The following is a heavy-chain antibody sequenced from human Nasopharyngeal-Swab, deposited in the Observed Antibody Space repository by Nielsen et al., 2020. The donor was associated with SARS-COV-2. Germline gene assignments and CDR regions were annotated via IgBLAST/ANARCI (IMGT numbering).Heavy chain of an antibody. V-gene: IGHV2-26*01. Sequence: WIRQPPGKALEWIVHIFSNDEKSYSTSLKSRLTISKDTSKSQVVLTMTNMDPVDTATYYCAMLRQRSWLGESNYYGMDVWGQGTTVTVSS. CDR2: IFSNDEK. J-gene: IGHJ6*02. CDR3: AMLRQRSWLGESNYYGMDV. D-gene: IGHD3-10*01.